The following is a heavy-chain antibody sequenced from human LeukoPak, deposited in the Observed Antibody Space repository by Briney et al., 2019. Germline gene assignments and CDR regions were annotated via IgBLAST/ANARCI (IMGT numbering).Heavy chain of an antibody. D-gene: IGHD2-15*01. CDR1: GYTFTSYG. V-gene: IGHV1-18*01. CDR2: ISAYNGNT. Sequence: ASVKVSCKASGYTFTSYGISWVRQAPGQGLEWMGWISAYNGNTNYAQKLQGRVTMTTDTSTSTAYMELRSLRSDDTAVYYCARDCSGGSCYSVYYYYYMDVWRKGTTVTVS. J-gene: IGHJ6*03. CDR3: ARDCSGGSCYSVYYYYYMDV.